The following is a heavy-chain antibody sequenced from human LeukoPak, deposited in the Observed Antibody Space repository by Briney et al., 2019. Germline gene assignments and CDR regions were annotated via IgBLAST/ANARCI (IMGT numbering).Heavy chain of an antibody. CDR3: ARPYCSSTSCLNGLDAFDI. CDR2: ISRSGSTK. Sequence: GGSLRLSCAASGFTFSDYNMRWIRQAPGKGLEWVSSISRSGSTKYYADSVKGRFTTSRDNAKNSLFLQMNSLRAEDTAVYYCARPYCSSTSCLNGLDAFDIWGQGTMVTVSS. D-gene: IGHD2-2*01. CDR1: GFTFSDYN. V-gene: IGHV3-11*01. J-gene: IGHJ3*02.